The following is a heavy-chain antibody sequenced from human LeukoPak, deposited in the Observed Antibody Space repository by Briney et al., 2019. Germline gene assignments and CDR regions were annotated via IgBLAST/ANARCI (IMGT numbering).Heavy chain of an antibody. CDR2: IYYSGST. CDR3: ARVWMATANDAFDT. CDR1: GGSISSGDYY. D-gene: IGHD5-24*01. V-gene: IGHV4-30-4*08. Sequence: PSQTLSLTCTVSGGSISSGDYYWSWIRQPPGKGLEWIGYIYYSGSTYYNPSLKSRVTISVDTSKNQFSLELSSVTAADTAVYNCARVWMATANDAFDTWGQGTMVTVSS. J-gene: IGHJ3*02.